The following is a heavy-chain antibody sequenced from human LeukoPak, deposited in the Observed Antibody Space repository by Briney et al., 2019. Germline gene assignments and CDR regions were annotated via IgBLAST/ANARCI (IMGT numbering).Heavy chain of an antibody. CDR1: GFTFSSYE. D-gene: IGHD6-19*01. J-gene: IGHJ6*02. Sequence: GGSLRLSCAASGFTFSSYEINWVRQAPGKGLEWVSYISSSGSTINYADSVKGRFTISRDNAKNLLYLHMNSLRAEDTAVYYCARCGSGWNYYYYGMDVWGQGTTVTVSS. CDR3: ARCGSGWNYYYYGMDV. CDR2: ISSSGSTI. V-gene: IGHV3-48*03.